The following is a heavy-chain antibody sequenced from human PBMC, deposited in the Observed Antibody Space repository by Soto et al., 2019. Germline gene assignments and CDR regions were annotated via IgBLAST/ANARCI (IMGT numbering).Heavy chain of an antibody. CDR3: ASLKFTYFDC. V-gene: IGHV4-4*07. Sequence: SETLSLTXTVSGGSIRGYYWSWIRQPAGKGLEWIGRIYASGSTNYNPSLKSRVTMSLDTSKNQFSLKLSSMTAADTAVYYCASLKFTYFDCWGQGTLVTVSS. CDR1: GGSIRGYY. D-gene: IGHD3-16*01. CDR2: IYASGST. J-gene: IGHJ4*02.